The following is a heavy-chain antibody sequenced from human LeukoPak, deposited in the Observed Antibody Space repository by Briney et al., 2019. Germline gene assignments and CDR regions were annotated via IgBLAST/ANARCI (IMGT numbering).Heavy chain of an antibody. CDR2: IYTSGST. CDR1: GGSISSGSYY. CDR3: AGGGWSQFDY. D-gene: IGHD6-19*01. V-gene: IGHV4-61*02. Sequence: SQTLSLTCTVSGGSISSGSYYGSWIRQPAGKGLEWIGRIYTSGSTNYNPSLKSRVTISVDTSKNQFSLKLSSVTAADTGVYYCAGGGWSQFDYWGQGTLVTVSS. J-gene: IGHJ4*02.